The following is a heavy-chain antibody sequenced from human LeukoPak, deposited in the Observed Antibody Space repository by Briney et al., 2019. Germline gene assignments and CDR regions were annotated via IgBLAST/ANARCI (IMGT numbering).Heavy chain of an antibody. CDR1: RFTFSSYP. Sequence: GRSLRLSCAASRFTFSSYPMHWVRQAPGKGLEWVAVVSDDGNKKFDADFVKGRFTISRDNSKNTLYLQMNSLRGEDTAVYYCARGQLLLEGYFYYMDVWGEGTTVAVSS. V-gene: IGHV3-30-3*01. CDR3: ARGQLLLEGYFYYMDV. CDR2: VSDDGNKK. D-gene: IGHD2-2*01. J-gene: IGHJ6*03.